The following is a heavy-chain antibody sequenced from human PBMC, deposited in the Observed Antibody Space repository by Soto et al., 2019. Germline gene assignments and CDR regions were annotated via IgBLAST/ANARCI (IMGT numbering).Heavy chain of an antibody. J-gene: IGHJ6*02. CDR1: GFTFSEYY. CDR2: ISSSSTI. Sequence: GGSLRRSCAASGFTFSEYYMNLVRQAPGKGLEWVSSISSSSTIYYADSVKGRFTIPRYNAKNSLYLQMNSLSAEDTAVYYWAKDGLVCIGDFSLPQTAKKTRRYDRDVWGQETTGTVSS. D-gene: IGHD3-16*02. CDR3: AKDGLVCIGDFSLPQTAKKTRRYDRDV. V-gene: IGHV3-11*01.